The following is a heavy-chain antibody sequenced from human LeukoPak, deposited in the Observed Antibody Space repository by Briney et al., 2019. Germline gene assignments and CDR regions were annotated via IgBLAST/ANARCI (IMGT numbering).Heavy chain of an antibody. V-gene: IGHV4-59*01. CDR1: GGSISSYY. CDR3: ARGRVSSSTWYSTYYYYFYMDV. D-gene: IGHD6-13*01. CDR2: IYYSGST. Sequence: PSETLSLTCTVSGGSISSYYWSWIRQPPGKGLEWIGYIYYSGSTNYNPSLKSRVTISVDTSKNHFSLELSSATAADTAVYFCARGRVSSSTWYSTYYYYFYMDVWAKGTTVTVSS. J-gene: IGHJ6*03.